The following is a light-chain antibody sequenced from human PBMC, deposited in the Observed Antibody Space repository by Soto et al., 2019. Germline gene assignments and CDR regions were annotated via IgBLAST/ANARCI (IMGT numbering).Light chain of an antibody. J-gene: IGKJ3*01. V-gene: IGKV3-20*01. CDR1: QSVSNTY. Sequence: EIVLTQSPDTLSLSPGERATLSCRASQSVSNTYLAWYQQKPGQAPRLLIYDASSRATGIPDRFSGSGSGTDFTLTISRLEPEDFAVYYCQQSGRSAGLFTFGPGTKVDIK. CDR2: DAS. CDR3: QQSGRSAGLFT.